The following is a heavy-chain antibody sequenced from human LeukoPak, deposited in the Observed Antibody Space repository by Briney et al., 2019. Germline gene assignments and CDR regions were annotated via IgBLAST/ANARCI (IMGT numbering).Heavy chain of an antibody. CDR1: GFTFSSYE. CDR3: ARDDEGSGYDYYYFDY. D-gene: IGHD5-12*01. J-gene: IGHJ4*02. Sequence: PGGSLRLSCAASGFTFSSYETNWVRQAPGKGLEWVSYISSSGSTIYYADSVKGRFTISRDNAKNSLYLQMNSLRAEDTAVYYCARDDEGSGYDYYYFDYWGQGTLVTVSS. CDR2: ISSSGSTI. V-gene: IGHV3-48*03.